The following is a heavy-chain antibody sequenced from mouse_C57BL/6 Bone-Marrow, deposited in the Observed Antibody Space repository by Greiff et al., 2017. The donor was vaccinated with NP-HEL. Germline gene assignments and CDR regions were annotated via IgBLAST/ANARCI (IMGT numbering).Heavy chain of an antibody. CDR2: IDPSDSET. CDR1: GYTFTSYW. J-gene: IGHJ3*01. D-gene: IGHD2-3*01. Sequence: VQLQQSGAELVRPGSSVKLSCKASGYTFTSYWMHWVKQRPIQGLEWIGNIDPSDSETHYNQKFKDKATLTVDKSSSTAYMQLSSLTSEDSAVYYCARWGDGYSSWFAYWGQGTLVTVSA. V-gene: IGHV1-52*01. CDR3: ARWGDGYSSWFAY.